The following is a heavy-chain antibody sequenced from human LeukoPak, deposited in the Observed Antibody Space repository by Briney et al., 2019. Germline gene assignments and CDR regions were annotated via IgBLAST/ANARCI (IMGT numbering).Heavy chain of an antibody. D-gene: IGHD2-2*01. CDR1: GYTFTSYY. Sequence: ASVKVPCKASGYTFTSYYMHWVRQAPGQGLEWMGIINPSGGSTSYAQKFQGRVTMTRDTSTSTVYMELSSLRSEDTAVYYCARAGGVPAARMDVWGQGTTVTVSS. V-gene: IGHV1-46*01. CDR2: INPSGGST. J-gene: IGHJ6*02. CDR3: ARAGGVPAARMDV.